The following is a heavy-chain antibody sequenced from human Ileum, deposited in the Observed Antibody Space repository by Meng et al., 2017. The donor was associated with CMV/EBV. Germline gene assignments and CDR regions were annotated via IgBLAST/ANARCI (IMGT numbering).Heavy chain of an antibody. CDR2: INPSGGST. Sequence: YTFTSYYMHWVRQTPGQGVAWMGIINPSGGSTSYAQKFQGRVTMTRDTSTSTVYMELSSLRSEDTAVYYCARWGIAAAGSSVGFDYWGQGTLVTVSS. CDR3: ARWGIAAAGSSVGFDY. V-gene: IGHV1-46*01. D-gene: IGHD6-13*01. J-gene: IGHJ4*02. CDR1: YTFTSYY.